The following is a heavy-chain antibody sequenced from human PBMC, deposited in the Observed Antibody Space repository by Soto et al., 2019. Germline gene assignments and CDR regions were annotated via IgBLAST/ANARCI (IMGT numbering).Heavy chain of an antibody. J-gene: IGHJ4*02. CDR1: GLTFSAAG. CDR3: AKDKGRTAIDY. CDR2: IANDGRSE. V-gene: IGHV3-30*18. Sequence: QVQLVESGGGVVQPGRSLRLSCAASGLTFSAAGMHWVRQAPGKGLEWVAFIANDGRSESYADSVKGRFTISRDNSQNRLYLQMNGLRAEDTAVYYCAKDKGRTAIDYWGQGTLVSASS.